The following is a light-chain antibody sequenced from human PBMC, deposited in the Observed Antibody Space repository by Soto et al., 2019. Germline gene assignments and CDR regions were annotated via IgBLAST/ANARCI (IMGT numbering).Light chain of an antibody. CDR2: AAS. V-gene: IGKV1-39*01. CDR1: QTISSH. J-gene: IGKJ3*01. Sequence: DIQMTQSPSSPSASVGDRVTITCRASQTISSHLNWYQQKVGKAPKLLIYAASSLQSGVPSRFSGSGSGTDFTLTISSLQPEDFEIYYCQTSYTTPFTFGPGTKVDIK. CDR3: QTSYTTPFT.